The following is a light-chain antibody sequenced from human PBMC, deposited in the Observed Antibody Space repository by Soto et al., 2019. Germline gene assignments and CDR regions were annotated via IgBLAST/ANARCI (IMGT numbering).Light chain of an antibody. V-gene: IGKV1-5*03. CDR1: QSISSW. Sequence: DIQMTHSPSTLSASVGDRVTITCRASQSISSWLAWYQQRPGKAPKLLIYKASNLESGVPSRFSGSGSGTELTLTISSLYPDDFATYYCQQYYTYPWTFGPGTKVDIK. CDR2: KAS. J-gene: IGKJ1*01. CDR3: QQYYTYPWT.